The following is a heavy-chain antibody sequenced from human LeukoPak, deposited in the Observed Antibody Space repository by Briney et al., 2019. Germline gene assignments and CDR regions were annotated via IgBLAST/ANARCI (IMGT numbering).Heavy chain of an antibody. CDR2: IYYSGTT. J-gene: IGHJ4*02. CDR1: GGSFSGYY. Sequence: PSETLSLTCAVYGGSFSGYYWSWIRQPPGKGLEWIGSIYYSGTTYYNASLKSRVTISVDTSKNQFSLKLSSVTAADTAVYYCARLPPYSSGWYEDYWGQGTLVTVSS. D-gene: IGHD6-19*01. CDR3: ARLPPYSSGWYEDY. V-gene: IGHV4-34*01.